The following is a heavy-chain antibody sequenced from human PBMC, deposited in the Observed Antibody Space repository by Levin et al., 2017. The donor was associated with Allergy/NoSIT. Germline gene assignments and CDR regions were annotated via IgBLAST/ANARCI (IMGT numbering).Heavy chain of an antibody. J-gene: IGHJ4*02. Sequence: GGSLRLSCAASGFTFSTAWMSWVRQAPGKGLEWVGHIKSKTDGGTTDYAAPVKGRFNISRDDSKNTVYLQMNSLITEDTAVYYCTTDVNTVTTYYFDYWGQGTVVTVSS. CDR3: TTDVNTVTTYYFDY. V-gene: IGHV3-15*01. D-gene: IGHD4-17*01. CDR1: GFTFSTAW. CDR2: IKSKTDGGTT.